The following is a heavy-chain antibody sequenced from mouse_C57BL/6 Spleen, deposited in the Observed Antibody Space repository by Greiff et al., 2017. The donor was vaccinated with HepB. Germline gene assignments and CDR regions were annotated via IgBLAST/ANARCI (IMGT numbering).Heavy chain of an antibody. J-gene: IGHJ1*03. V-gene: IGHV5-4*01. CDR3: ARDYGNYDHWYFDV. D-gene: IGHD2-1*01. Sequence: DVMLVESGGGLVKPGGSLKLSCAASGFTFSSYAMSWVRQTPEKRLEWVATISDGGSYTYYPDNVKGRFTISRDNAKNNLYLQMSHLKSEDTAMYYCARDYGNYDHWYFDVWGTGTTVTVSS. CDR1: GFTFSSYA. CDR2: ISDGGSYT.